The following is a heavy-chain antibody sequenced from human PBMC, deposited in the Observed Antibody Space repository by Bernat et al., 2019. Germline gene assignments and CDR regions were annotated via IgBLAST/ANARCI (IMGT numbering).Heavy chain of an antibody. CDR2: ISGSGGST. CDR1: GFTFSSYA. D-gene: IGHD3-16*02. Sequence: EVQLLESGGGLVQPGGSLRLSCAASGFTFSSYAMSWVRQAPGKGLEWVSAISGSGGSTYYADSVKGRFTISRDNSKNTLYLQMNSLRAEDTAVYYCAKGWYDYIWGSYRYTGNFDYWGQGTLVTVSS. J-gene: IGHJ4*02. CDR3: AKGWYDYIWGSYRYTGNFDY. V-gene: IGHV3-23*01.